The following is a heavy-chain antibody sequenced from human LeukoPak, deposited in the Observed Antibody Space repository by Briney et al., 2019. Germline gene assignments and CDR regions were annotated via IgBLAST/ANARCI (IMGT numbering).Heavy chain of an antibody. CDR3: AKDLVIVVEFYYYYYMDV. D-gene: IGHD3-22*01. V-gene: IGHV3-30*18. CDR2: ISYDGSNK. Sequence: GGSLRLSCAASGFTFSSYGMHWVRQAPGKGLEWVAVISYDGSNKYYADSVKGRFIISRDNSKNTLYLQMNSLRAEDTAVYYCAKDLVIVVEFYYYYYMDVWGKGTTVTVSS. J-gene: IGHJ6*03. CDR1: GFTFSSYG.